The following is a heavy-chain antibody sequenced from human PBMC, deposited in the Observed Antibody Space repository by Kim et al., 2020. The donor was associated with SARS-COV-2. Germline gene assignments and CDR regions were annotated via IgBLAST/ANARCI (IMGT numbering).Heavy chain of an antibody. CDR2: INHSGST. D-gene: IGHD6-13*01. V-gene: IGHV4-34*01. CDR3: ARAPIAAAGKFDY. J-gene: IGHJ4*02. Sequence: SETLSLTCAVYGGSFSGYYWSWIRQPPGKGLEWIGEINHSGSTNYNPSLKSRVTISVDTSKNQFSLKLSSVTAADTAVYYCARAPIAAAGKFDYWGQGTLVTVSS. CDR1: GGSFSGYY.